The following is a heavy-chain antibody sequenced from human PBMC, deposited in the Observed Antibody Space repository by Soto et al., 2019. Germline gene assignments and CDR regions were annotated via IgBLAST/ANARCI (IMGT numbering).Heavy chain of an antibody. D-gene: IGHD3-22*01. J-gene: IGHJ3*01. CDR1: GFTFSGSA. CDR3: AISGYSYVDAFDV. V-gene: IGHV3-73*02. Sequence: EVQLVESGGGLVQPGGSLKLSCAGSGFTFSGSAMHWVRQASGKGLEWVGRIRSKADGYATTYGVSVRGTFTISRDDSKNTAYLQMNGLKTEDTAVYYCAISGYSYVDAFDVWGQGTMVTVSS. CDR2: IRSKADGYAT.